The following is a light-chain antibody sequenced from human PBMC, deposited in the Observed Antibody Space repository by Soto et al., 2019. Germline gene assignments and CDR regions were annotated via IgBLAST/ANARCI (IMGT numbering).Light chain of an antibody. CDR1: SSDVGGYNY. V-gene: IGLV2-14*01. CDR3: TSYTTNNTWM. Sequence: QSALTQPASVSGSPGQSITISCTGTSSDVGGYNYVSWYQQHPGKGPKVMIYEVSNRPSGVSNRFSGSKSGNTASLTISGLQAEDEAGYYCTSYTTNNTWMFGGGTKVTVL. J-gene: IGLJ3*02. CDR2: EVS.